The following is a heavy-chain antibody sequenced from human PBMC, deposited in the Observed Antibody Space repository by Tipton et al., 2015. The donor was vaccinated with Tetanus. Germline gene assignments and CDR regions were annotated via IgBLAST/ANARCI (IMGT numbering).Heavy chain of an antibody. CDR3: ARVRQELAHDAFDL. CDR2: ITGSGVGT. D-gene: IGHD1-1*01. Sequence: LSLTCDVSGGPVSSSNWWSWVRLAPGKGLEWVAVITGSGVGTYYSDSVKGRFTVSRDNSRNTLYLQLNSLRVEDTAVYYCARVRQELAHDAFDLWGQGTLVTVSS. J-gene: IGHJ3*01. CDR1: GGPVSSSN. V-gene: IGHV3-23*01.